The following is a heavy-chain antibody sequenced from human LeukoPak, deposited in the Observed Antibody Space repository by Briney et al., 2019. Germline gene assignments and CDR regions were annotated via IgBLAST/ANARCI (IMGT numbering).Heavy chain of an antibody. CDR1: VFTFSGSA. CDR3: SSPSNYGDY. V-gene: IGHV3-73*01. CDR2: IRSKANSYAT. D-gene: IGHD4-11*01. J-gene: IGHJ4*02. Sequence: GGSLRLSCAASVFTFSGSAMHWVRQASGKGLEWVGRIRSKANSYATAYAASAKGRFTISRDDSKNTAYLQMNSLKTEDTAVYYCSSPSNYGDYWGQGTLVTVSS.